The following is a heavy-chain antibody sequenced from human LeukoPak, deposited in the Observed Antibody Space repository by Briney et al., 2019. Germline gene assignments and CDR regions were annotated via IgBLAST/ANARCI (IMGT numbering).Heavy chain of an antibody. V-gene: IGHV3-74*01. CDR3: ARDFGKKPDY. CDR2: ISSDGTGT. D-gene: IGHD3-3*01. Sequence: GGSLRLSCAASGFTFSSYWMHWVRHAPGKGLVWVSGISSDGTGTTYTDSVKGQFTISRDNTKNTLYLQLNSLRAEDTAVYYCARDFGKKPDYWGQGTLVTVSS. J-gene: IGHJ4*02. CDR1: GFTFSSYW.